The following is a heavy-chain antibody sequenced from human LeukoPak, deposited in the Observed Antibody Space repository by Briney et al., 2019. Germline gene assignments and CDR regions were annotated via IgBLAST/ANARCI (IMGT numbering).Heavy chain of an antibody. V-gene: IGHV3-7*03. Sequence: PGGSLRLSCAASGFTFSNSWMSWARQAPGKGLEGVANIKQDGSEKYYVDSVKGRFTISRDNAKNSLYLQMNSLRAEDTAVYYCARDRPYGDCSDYWGQGTLVTVSS. CDR1: GFTFSNSW. J-gene: IGHJ4*02. CDR2: IKQDGSEK. D-gene: IGHD4/OR15-4a*01. CDR3: ARDRPYGDCSDY.